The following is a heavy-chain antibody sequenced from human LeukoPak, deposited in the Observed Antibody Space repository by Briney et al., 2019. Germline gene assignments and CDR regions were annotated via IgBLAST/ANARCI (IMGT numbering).Heavy chain of an antibody. Sequence: SSVKVSCKASGGTFSSYAISWVRQAPGQGLEWMGGIIAVFGTANYAQKFQGRVTITADESTSTAYMELSSLRSEDTAVYYCARRPQYYYYYMDVWGKGTTVTVSS. J-gene: IGHJ6*03. CDR3: ARRPQYYYYYMDV. CDR2: IIAVFGTA. V-gene: IGHV1-69*01. CDR1: GGTFSSYA.